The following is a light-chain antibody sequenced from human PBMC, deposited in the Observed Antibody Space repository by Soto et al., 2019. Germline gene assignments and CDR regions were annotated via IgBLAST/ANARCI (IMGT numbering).Light chain of an antibody. CDR3: QKYETAPHT. V-gene: IGKV1-27*01. CDR2: AAS. J-gene: IGKJ1*01. Sequence: DIQMTQSPSSLSASVGDTVTITCRASQGIIDYLAWYQQRPGKAPKLLMYAASTLHTGVPSRFSGSGAGTDFTLTISNLQPEDVASYYCQKYETAPHTFGQGTRVEI. CDR1: QGIIDY.